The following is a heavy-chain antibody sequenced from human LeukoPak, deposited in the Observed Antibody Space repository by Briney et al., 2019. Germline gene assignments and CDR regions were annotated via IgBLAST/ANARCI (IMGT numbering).Heavy chain of an antibody. V-gene: IGHV1-18*01. CDR3: ARVRAGYCSSTSCPWSWFDP. CDR1: SYTFTSYG. D-gene: IGHD2-2*01. Sequence: ASVKVSCKASSYTFTSYGISWVRQAPGQGLEWMGWISAYSGNTNYAQKLQGRVTMTTDTSTSTAYMELRSLRSDDTAVYYCARVRAGYCSSTSCPWSWFDPWGQGTLVNVSS. J-gene: IGHJ5*02. CDR2: ISAYSGNT.